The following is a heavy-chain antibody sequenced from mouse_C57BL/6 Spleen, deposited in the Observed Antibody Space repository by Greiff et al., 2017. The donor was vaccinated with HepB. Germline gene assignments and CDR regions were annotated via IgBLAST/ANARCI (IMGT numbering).Heavy chain of an antibody. CDR2: IYPSDSET. V-gene: IGHV1-61*01. CDR3: ARSPHYYGSSPYYFDY. J-gene: IGHJ2*01. Sequence: QVQLQQPGAELVRPGSSVKLSCKASGYTFTSYWMDWVKQRPGQGLEWIGNIYPSDSETHYNQKFKDKATLTVDKPSSTAYMQLSSLTSEDSAVYYCARSPHYYGSSPYYFDYWGQGTTLTVSS. CDR1: GYTFTSYW. D-gene: IGHD1-1*01.